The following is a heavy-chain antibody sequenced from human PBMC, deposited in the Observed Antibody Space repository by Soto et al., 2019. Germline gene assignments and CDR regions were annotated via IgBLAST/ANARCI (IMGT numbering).Heavy chain of an antibody. CDR3: ARGRFVVVVAAPRYWFDP. V-gene: IGHV4-31*03. CDR1: GGSISSGGYY. D-gene: IGHD2-15*01. Sequence: QVQLQESGPGLVKPSQTLSLTCTVSGGSISSGGYYWSWIRQHPGKGLEWIGYIYYSGSTYYNPSLKSRVTISVDTSKNQFSLKLSSVTAADTAVYYCARGRFVVVVAAPRYWFDPWGQGTLVTVSS. CDR2: IYYSGST. J-gene: IGHJ5*02.